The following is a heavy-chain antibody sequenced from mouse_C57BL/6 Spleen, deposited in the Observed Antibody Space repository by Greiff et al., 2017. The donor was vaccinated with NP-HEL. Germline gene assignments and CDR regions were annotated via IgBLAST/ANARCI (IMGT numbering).Heavy chain of an antibody. Sequence: QVQLKQPGAELVRPGTSVKLSCKASGYTFTSYWMHWVKQRPGQGLEWIGVIDPSDSYTNYNQKFKGKAKLTVDTSSSTAYMQLSSLTSEDSAVYYCARQDSSGPAWFAYWGQGTLVTVSA. J-gene: IGHJ3*01. CDR2: IDPSDSYT. CDR3: ARQDSSGPAWFAY. CDR1: GYTFTSYW. D-gene: IGHD3-2*02. V-gene: IGHV1-59*01.